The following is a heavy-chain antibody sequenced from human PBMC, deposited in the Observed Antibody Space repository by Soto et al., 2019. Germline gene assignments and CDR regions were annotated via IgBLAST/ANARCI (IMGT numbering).Heavy chain of an antibody. CDR1: GGSISSYY. D-gene: IGHD3-3*01. V-gene: IGHV4-59*08. Sequence: PSETLSLTCTVSGGSISSYYWSWIRQPPGKGLEWIGYIYYSGSTNYNPSLKSRVTISVDTSKNQFSLKLSSVTAADTAVYYCARLGYYDFWSGYYHYYMDVWGKGTTVTVSS. CDR2: IYYSGST. CDR3: ARLGYYDFWSGYYHYYMDV. J-gene: IGHJ6*03.